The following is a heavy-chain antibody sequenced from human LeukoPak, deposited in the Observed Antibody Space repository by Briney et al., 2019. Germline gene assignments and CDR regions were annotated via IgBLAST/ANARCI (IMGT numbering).Heavy chain of an antibody. D-gene: IGHD6-19*01. CDR1: GYTFTSFG. CDR2: ISAYNGNT. Sequence: ASVKVSCKASGYTFTSFGFSWVRQAPGQGLEWMGWISAYNGNTNYPQKFQGSVTMTTDTSTSTAYMELRSLKSDDTAVYYCARDRGSGWFIYWGQGTLVTVSS. J-gene: IGHJ4*02. V-gene: IGHV1-18*01. CDR3: ARDRGSGWFIY.